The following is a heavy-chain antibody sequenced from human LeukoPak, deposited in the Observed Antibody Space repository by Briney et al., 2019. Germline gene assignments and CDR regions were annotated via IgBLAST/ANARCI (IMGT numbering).Heavy chain of an antibody. D-gene: IGHD2/OR15-2a*01. CDR1: GFTISSYG. J-gene: IGHJ4*02. CDR3: ARESRTFYSRLYYFDY. Sequence: PGRSLRLSCAASGFTISSYGMHWVRQAPGKGLEWVAVIWYDGSNKYYADSVKGRFTISRDNSKNALYLQMNSLRAEDTAVYYCARESRTFYSRLYYFDYWGQGTLVTVSS. CDR2: IWYDGSNK. V-gene: IGHV3-33*01.